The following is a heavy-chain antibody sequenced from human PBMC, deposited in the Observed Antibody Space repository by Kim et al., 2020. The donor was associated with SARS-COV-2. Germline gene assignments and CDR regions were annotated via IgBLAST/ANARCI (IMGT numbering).Heavy chain of an antibody. V-gene: IGHV1-8*01. CDR1: GYTFTSYD. CDR3: ARVAVAGPPYYYGMDV. J-gene: IGHJ6*02. Sequence: ASVKVSCKASGYTFTSYDINWVRQATGQGLEWMGWMNPNSGNTGYAQKFQGRVTVTENTSIRTAYMELSSLRSEDTAVYYCARVAVAGPPYYYGMDVWGQGTTVTVSS. D-gene: IGHD6-19*01. CDR2: MNPNSGNT.